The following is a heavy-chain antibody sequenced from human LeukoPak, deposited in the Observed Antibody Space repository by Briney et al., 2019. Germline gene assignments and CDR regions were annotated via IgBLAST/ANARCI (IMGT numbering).Heavy chain of an antibody. CDR3: ARELDTALGV. D-gene: IGHD5-18*01. CDR2: IKQDGNEK. V-gene: IGHV3-7*05. Sequence: GGSLRLSCAPSGFTFSTYWMSWVRQAPGKGLEWVANIKQDGNEKYYVDSVKGRFTISRDNSKNTVFLQMNSLRAEDTAVYYCARELDTALGVWGQGTTVTVSS. J-gene: IGHJ6*02. CDR1: GFTFSTYW.